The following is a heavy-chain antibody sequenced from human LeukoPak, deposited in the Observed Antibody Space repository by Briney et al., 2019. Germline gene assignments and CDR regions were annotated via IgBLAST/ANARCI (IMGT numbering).Heavy chain of an antibody. Sequence: GGSLRLSCAASGFTFSSHGTHWVRQAPGKGLEWVSYITSSDTIYYADSVKGRFTISSDNAKNSLFLQMNSLRAEDTAIYYCARAWSGISEFDYWGQGTLVTVSS. CDR2: ITSSDTI. D-gene: IGHD3-3*01. CDR3: ARAWSGISEFDY. J-gene: IGHJ4*02. V-gene: IGHV3-48*04. CDR1: GFTFSSHG.